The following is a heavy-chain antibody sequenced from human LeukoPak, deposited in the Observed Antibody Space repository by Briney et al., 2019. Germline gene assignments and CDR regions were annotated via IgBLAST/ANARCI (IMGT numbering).Heavy chain of an antibody. Sequence: SETLSLTCTVSGGSISIHYWTWIRQPPGKGLEWIGNIYHRGSTNYNPSLKSRVTISLDTSKNQFSLKLSSVTAADTAVYYCASQDYYFDYWGQGTLVTVSS. CDR3: ASQDYYFDY. V-gene: IGHV4-59*08. CDR2: IYHRGST. CDR1: GGSISIHY. J-gene: IGHJ4*02.